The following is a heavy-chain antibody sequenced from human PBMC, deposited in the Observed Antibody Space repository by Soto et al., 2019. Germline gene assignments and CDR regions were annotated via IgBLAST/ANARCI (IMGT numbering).Heavy chain of an antibody. D-gene: IGHD5-12*01. V-gene: IGHV3-23*01. CDR2: ISVTGDTT. CDR1: GFTISTYS. Sequence: EVQLLESGGGLVQPGGSLRLSCAASGFTISTYSITWVRQTPAKGLEWVSGISVTGDTTFYADSAKGRFTISRDNSKNTVYLQMHSLRVEDTAVYYCAKWSGYGDLWGQGTLVTVSS. J-gene: IGHJ4*02. CDR3: AKWSGYGDL.